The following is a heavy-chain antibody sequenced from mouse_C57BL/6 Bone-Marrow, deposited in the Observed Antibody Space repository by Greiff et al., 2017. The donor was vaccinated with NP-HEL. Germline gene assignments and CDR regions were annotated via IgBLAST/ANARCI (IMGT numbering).Heavy chain of an antibody. Sequence: VQLQQSGAELVRPGASVKLSCKASGYTFTDYYINWVKQRPGQGLEWIARIYPGSGNTYYNEKFKGKATLTAEKSSSTAYMQLSSLTSEDSAVYFCARDYDYGGYWGQGTTLTVSS. D-gene: IGHD2-4*01. J-gene: IGHJ2*01. CDR1: GYTFTDYY. CDR2: IYPGSGNT. V-gene: IGHV1-76*01. CDR3: ARDYDYGGY.